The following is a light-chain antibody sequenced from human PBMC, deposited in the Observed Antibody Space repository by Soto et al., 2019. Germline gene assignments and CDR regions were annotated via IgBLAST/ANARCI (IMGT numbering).Light chain of an antibody. Sequence: EIGLTQSPGTQSLSPGERATLSCRTSQSVISTYLAWYQQKPGQAPRLLIYDASRRATGIPDRFSGSGSGTDFTLTISRLEPEDFTVYYCQQYETSPPMYTFGQGTKLEIK. CDR3: QQYETSPPMYT. V-gene: IGKV3-20*01. CDR2: DAS. J-gene: IGKJ2*01. CDR1: QSVISTY.